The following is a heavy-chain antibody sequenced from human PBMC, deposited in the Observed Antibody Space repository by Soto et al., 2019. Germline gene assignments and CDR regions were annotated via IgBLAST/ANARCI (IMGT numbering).Heavy chain of an antibody. V-gene: IGHV3-9*01. CDR2: ISWNSGNI. CDR1: GFTFEDYA. D-gene: IGHD3-22*01. J-gene: IGHJ4*02. Sequence: HLVESGGGLVQPGKSLTISCAASGFTFEDYAMHWVRQAPGKGLEGVSGISWNSGNIIYADSVKGRFTISRDNAKNSLQLQMNSLRLEYTAVYYCAKMVTWDSSGYYQGGFDCWGQGTLVTVSS. CDR3: AKMVTWDSSGYYQGGFDC.